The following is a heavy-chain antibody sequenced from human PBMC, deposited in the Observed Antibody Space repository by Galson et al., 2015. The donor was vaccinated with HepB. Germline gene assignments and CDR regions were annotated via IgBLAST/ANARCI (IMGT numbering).Heavy chain of an antibody. D-gene: IGHD2-15*01. CDR2: IWYDGSNE. V-gene: IGHV3-33*06. CDR1: GFTFSSYG. CDR3: AKGYCSGGSCSLPEY. J-gene: IGHJ4*02. Sequence: SLRLSCAASGFTFSSYGVHWVRQAPGKGLEWVSVIWYDGSNEYYVDSVKGRFTISRDNSKNTLYLQMNSLRAEDTAVYYCAKGYCSGGSCSLPEYWGQGTLVTVSS.